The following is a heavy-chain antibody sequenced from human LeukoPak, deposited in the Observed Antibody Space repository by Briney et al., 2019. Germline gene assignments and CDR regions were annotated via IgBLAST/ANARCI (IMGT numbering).Heavy chain of an antibody. CDR3: TRPHVDGGYYYHRY. V-gene: IGHV3-23*01. Sequence: PGGSLRLSCAASGFTFNTYAMSWVRQAPGKGLEWVSGVIGSGKSTFYADSVKGRFTISRDNSRNTLYLQMNSLRVEGTAVYYCTRPHVDGGYYYHRYWGQGTLVTVSS. CDR2: VIGSGKST. CDR1: GFTFNTYA. J-gene: IGHJ4*02. D-gene: IGHD3-22*01.